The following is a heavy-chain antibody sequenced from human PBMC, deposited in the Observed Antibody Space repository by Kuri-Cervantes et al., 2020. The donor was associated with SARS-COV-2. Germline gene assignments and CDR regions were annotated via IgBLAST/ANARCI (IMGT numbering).Heavy chain of an antibody. J-gene: IGHJ5*02. D-gene: IGHD6-13*01. CDR2: ISSNGSNK. V-gene: IGHV3-30*18. Sequence: GGSLRLSCAASGFTFSGYSMHWVRQAPGKGLEWVAVISSNGSNKYYADSVKGRFTISRDNSKNTLYLQMNSLRADDTAVYYCAKDPYRSSWYGFDPWGQGTQVTVSS. CDR1: GFTFSGYS. CDR3: AKDPYRSSWYGFDP.